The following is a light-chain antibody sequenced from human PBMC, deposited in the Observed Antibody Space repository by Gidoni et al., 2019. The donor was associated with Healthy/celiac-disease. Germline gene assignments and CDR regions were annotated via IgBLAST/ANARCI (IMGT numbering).Light chain of an antibody. CDR3: SSYTSSSTRV. V-gene: IGLV2-14*01. CDR2: DVS. CDR1: SSDVGGYNY. J-gene: IGLJ2*01. Sequence: QSALTQPASVSGSPGQSITISCTGTSSDVGGYNYVSWYQQHPGKAPKLMIYDVSNRASGVSNLFSGSKSGNTASLTISGLQAEDEADYYCSSYTSSSTRVFGGGTKLTVL.